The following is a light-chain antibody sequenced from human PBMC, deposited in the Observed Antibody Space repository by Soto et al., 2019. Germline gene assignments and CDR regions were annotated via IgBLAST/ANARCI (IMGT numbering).Light chain of an antibody. V-gene: IGKV3-20*01. CDR2: GAS. CDR3: QQYGSSPPYT. CDR1: QSVSSSS. J-gene: IGKJ3*01. Sequence: EIVLTQSPGTLSLSPGERATLSCRPSQSVSSSSLAWYQQKPGQAPRLLIYGASSRATGIPDRFSGSGSGTDFTLTISRLEPEDFAVYYCQQYGSSPPYTFGPGTKVDIK.